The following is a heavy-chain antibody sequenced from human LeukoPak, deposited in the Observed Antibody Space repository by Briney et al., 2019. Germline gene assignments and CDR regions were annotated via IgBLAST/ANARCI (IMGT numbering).Heavy chain of an antibody. CDR2: IYYSGST. CDR3: ARGAIDSSGYNYYFDY. D-gene: IGHD3-22*01. J-gene: IGHJ4*02. CDR1: GGSISSYY. V-gene: IGHV4-59*01. Sequence: SETLSLTCTVSGGSISSYYWSWIRQPPGKGLEWIGYIYYSGSTNYNPSLKSRVTISVDTSKNQFSLKLSSVTAADTAVYYCARGAIDSSGYNYYFDYWGQGTLVTVSP.